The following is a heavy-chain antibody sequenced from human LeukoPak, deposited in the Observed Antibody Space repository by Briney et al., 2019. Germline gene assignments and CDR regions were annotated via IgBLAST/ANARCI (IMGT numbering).Heavy chain of an antibody. J-gene: IGHJ4*02. CDR1: GSSISSSNW. CDR2: IYHSGST. Sequence: SETLSLTCAVSGSSISSSNWWSWVRQPPGKGLEWIGEIYHSGSTYYNPSLKSRVTISVDKSKNQFSLKLSSVTAADTAVYYCARAVDSSSWYYFDNWGRGTVLTVSS. CDR3: ARAVDSSSWYYFDN. V-gene: IGHV4-4*02. D-gene: IGHD6-13*01.